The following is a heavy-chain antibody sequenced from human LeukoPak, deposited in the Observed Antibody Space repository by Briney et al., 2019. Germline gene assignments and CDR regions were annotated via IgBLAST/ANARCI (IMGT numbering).Heavy chain of an antibody. CDR3: AGGDYHGSESYANY. CDR1: GGSFSGQY. CDR2: INHGGSI. J-gene: IGHJ4*02. D-gene: IGHD3-10*01. V-gene: IGHV4-34*01. Sequence: PSETLSLTCAVYGGSFSGQYWGWIRQPPGKGLEWIGEINHGGSISYNASLKSRVTISLDTSKNQFSLKLSSATAADTAVYYCAGGDYHGSESYANYWGQGTLVTVSS.